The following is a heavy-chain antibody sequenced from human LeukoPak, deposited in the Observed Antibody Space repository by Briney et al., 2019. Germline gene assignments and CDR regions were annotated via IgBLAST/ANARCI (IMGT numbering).Heavy chain of an antibody. Sequence: ASVKVSCKASGYTFTGYYMHWVRQAPGQGLEWMGWINPNSGGTNYAQKFQGRVTMTRDTSISTAYMELSRLRSDDTAVYYCARWWVVVAAVDYWGQGTLVTVSS. CDR2: INPNSGGT. J-gene: IGHJ4*02. CDR1: GYTFTGYY. V-gene: IGHV1-2*02. D-gene: IGHD2-15*01. CDR3: ARWWVVVAAVDY.